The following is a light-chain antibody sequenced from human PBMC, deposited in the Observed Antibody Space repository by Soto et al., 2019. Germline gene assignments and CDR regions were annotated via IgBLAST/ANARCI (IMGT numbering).Light chain of an antibody. CDR3: QQSHNWYT. J-gene: IGKJ2*01. CDR1: QSVDKH. Sequence: EVVLPRSPATLSVSTRERATLSCRASQSVDKHLHWYQQKLGQAPRLLIYGASTRATGIPARFSGSGSGTEFTLTIDSLQSEDFAVYYCQQSHNWYTVGQGTKVDIK. V-gene: IGKV3-15*01. CDR2: GAS.